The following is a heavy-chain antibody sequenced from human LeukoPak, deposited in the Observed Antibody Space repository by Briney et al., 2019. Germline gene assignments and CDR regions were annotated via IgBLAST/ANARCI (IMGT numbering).Heavy chain of an antibody. J-gene: IGHJ6*02. CDR2: IYYSGST. CDR1: GGSISSYY. V-gene: IGHV4-59*01. CDR3: ARAEDRYCCSTSCWGPYYYYYGMDV. D-gene: IGHD2-2*01. Sequence: SETLSLTCTVSGGSISSYYWSWIRQPPGKGLEWIGYIYYSGSTNYNPSLKSRVTISVDTSKNQFSLKLSSVTAADTAVYYCARAEDRYCCSTSCWGPYYYYYGMDVWGQGTTVTVSS.